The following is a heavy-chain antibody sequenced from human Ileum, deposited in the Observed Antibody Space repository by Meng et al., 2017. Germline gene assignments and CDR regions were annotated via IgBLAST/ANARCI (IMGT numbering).Heavy chain of an antibody. D-gene: IGHD2-15*01. J-gene: IGHJ5*02. CDR2: VSTWNGQT. Sequence: ASLLVSCKASGYTFSNYGISWVRQAPGQGLEWMGWVSTWNGQTNYAQKLRGRVTMTTDTSTSTAYMELRSLTSDDTAVYYCARDYHCSGGSCYDCFDPWGQGTLVTVSS. CDR3: ARDYHCSGGSCYDCFDP. CDR1: GYTFSNYG. V-gene: IGHV1-18*01.